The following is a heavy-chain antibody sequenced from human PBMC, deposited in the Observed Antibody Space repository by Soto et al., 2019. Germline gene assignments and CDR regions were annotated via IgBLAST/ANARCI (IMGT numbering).Heavy chain of an antibody. D-gene: IGHD4-17*01. CDR1: GGSISSGGYY. Sequence: PSETLSLTCTVSGGSISSGGYYWSWIRQHPGKGLDWFGYIFYIGSTYYNPSLKSRVTFSVDTSKNQFSLKLSFVTAADTAVYYCARERVSTVTTLYYMDVWGKGTTVTVSS. V-gene: IGHV4-31*03. CDR3: ARERVSTVTTLYYMDV. CDR2: IFYIGST. J-gene: IGHJ6*03.